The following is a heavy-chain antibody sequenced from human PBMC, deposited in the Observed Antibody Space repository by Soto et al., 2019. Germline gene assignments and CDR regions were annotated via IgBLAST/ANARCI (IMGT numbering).Heavy chain of an antibody. CDR2: TYYIGNT. D-gene: IGHD3-9*01. Sequence: PSETLSLTCTVSGGSISSDYWSWIRQSPGKGLQWIGYTYYIGNTNYNPSLESRVTISLDRSKNQFSLKMTSVTAADTAVYYCAKCSGYPIWFGPWGKGVLVTVRS. J-gene: IGHJ5*02. CDR3: AKCSGYPIWFGP. CDR1: GGSISSDY. V-gene: IGHV4-59*01.